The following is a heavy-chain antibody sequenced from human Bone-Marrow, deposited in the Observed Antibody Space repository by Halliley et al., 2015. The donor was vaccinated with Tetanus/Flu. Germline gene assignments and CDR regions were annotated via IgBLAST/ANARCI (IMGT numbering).Heavy chain of an antibody. J-gene: IGHJ4*02. CDR2: IYPGYSDT. V-gene: IGHV5-51*01. CDR3: ARWGGSADSNGLAY. Sequence: GSIYPGYSDTRYSPSFRGQVSISADKSISTAYLQWSSLKASDTAMHYCARWGGSADSNGLAYWGQGTLVTVSS. D-gene: IGHD2-15*01.